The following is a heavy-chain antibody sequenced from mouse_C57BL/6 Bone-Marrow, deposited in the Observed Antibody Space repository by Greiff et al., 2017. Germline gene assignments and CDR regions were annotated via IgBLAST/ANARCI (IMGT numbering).Heavy chain of an antibody. V-gene: IGHV1-64*01. CDR3: AREDYYSSSYDYAMDY. Sequence: QVQLQQPGAELVKPGASVKLSCKASGYTFTSYWLHWVKQRPGQGLAWIGMIHPNSGSTNYNEKFKSKATLTVDKSSSTAYMQLSRLTSEDSAVYYWAREDYYSSSYDYAMDYWGQGTSVTVSS. CDR2: IHPNSGST. CDR1: GYTFTSYW. D-gene: IGHD1-1*01. J-gene: IGHJ4*01.